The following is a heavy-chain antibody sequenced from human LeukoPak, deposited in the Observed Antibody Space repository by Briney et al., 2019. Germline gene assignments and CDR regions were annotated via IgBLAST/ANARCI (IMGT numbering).Heavy chain of an antibody. CDR2: IYYSGST. CDR1: GGSISSGGYY. CDR3: ARLYCSSTSCYNWGDAFDI. V-gene: IGHV4-39*01. J-gene: IGHJ3*02. D-gene: IGHD2-2*02. Sequence: PSETLSLTCTVSGGSISSGGYYWGWIRQPPGKGLEWIGSIYYSGSTYYNPSLKSRVTISVDTSKNQFSLKLSSVTAADTAVYYCARLYCSSTSCYNWGDAFDIWGQGTMVTVSS.